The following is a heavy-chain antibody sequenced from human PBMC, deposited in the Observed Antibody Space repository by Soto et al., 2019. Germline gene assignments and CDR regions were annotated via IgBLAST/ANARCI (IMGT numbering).Heavy chain of an antibody. Sequence: PSETLSLTCTVSGGSVSSGSYYWSWIRQPPGKGLEWIGYIYYSGSTNYNQSLKSRVTISVDTSKNQFSLKLSSVTAADTAVYYCARETYYYDSSGYYHMYYFDYWGQGTLVTVSS. CDR2: IYYSGST. V-gene: IGHV4-61*01. CDR1: GGSVSSGSYY. CDR3: ARETYYYDSSGYYHMYYFDY. J-gene: IGHJ4*02. D-gene: IGHD3-22*01.